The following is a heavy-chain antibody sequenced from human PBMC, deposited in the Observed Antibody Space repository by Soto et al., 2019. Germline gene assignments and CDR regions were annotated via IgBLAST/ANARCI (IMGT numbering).Heavy chain of an antibody. CDR2: ISGSGGST. Sequence: EVQLLESGGGLVQPGGSLRLSCAASGFTFSSYAMSWVRQAPGKGLEWVSAISGSGGSTYYADSVKGRFTISRDNSKNTLYLQMNSLRAEDTAVYYCAKVMLPAATSYWYFDLWGRGTLVTVSS. CDR1: GFTFSSYA. CDR3: AKVMLPAATSYWYFDL. D-gene: IGHD2-2*01. J-gene: IGHJ2*01. V-gene: IGHV3-23*01.